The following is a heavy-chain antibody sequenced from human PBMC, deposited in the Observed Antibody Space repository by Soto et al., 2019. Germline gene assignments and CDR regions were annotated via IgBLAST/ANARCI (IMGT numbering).Heavy chain of an antibody. CDR3: ARYGSGSSVWFDP. CDR1: GGSISSGDCY. V-gene: IGHV4-30-4*02. D-gene: IGHD3-10*01. J-gene: IGHJ5*02. Sequence: PSETLSLTCXVSGGSISSGDCYWSWIRQPPGKGLEWIGFMYNSGSTYYNPSLKSRVTISVDTSKSQFSLKLSSVTAADTAVYYCARYGSGSSVWFDPWGQGTLVTVSS. CDR2: MYNSGST.